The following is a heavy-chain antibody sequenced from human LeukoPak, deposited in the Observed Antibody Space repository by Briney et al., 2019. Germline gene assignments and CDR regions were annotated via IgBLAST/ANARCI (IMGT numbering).Heavy chain of an antibody. Sequence: SETLSLTCAVSGYSISSGYYWGWIRQPPGKGLEWIGSIYHSGSTHYNPSLKSRVTISVDTSKNQFSLKLSSVTAADTAVYYCARQVVVVPAAVALGDNWFDPWGQGTLVTVSS. V-gene: IGHV4-38-2*01. D-gene: IGHD2-2*01. CDR2: IYHSGST. CDR3: ARQVVVVPAAVALGDNWFDP. J-gene: IGHJ5*02. CDR1: GYSISSGYY.